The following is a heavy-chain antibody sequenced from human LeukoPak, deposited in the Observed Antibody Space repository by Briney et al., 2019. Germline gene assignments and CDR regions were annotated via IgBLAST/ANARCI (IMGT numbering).Heavy chain of an antibody. Sequence: GGSVRLSCAASGFTFSSYAMSWVRQAPGKGLEWVSAISGSGGSTYYADSVKGRFTISRDNSKNTLYLQMNSLRAEDTAVYYCAKYYDSSGYYYVLVLYAFDIWGQGTMVTVPS. J-gene: IGHJ3*02. CDR1: GFTFSSYA. CDR2: ISGSGGST. D-gene: IGHD3-22*01. CDR3: AKYYDSSGYYYVLVLYAFDI. V-gene: IGHV3-23*01.